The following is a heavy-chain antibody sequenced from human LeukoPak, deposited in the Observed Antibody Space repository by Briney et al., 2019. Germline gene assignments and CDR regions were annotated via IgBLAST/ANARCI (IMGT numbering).Heavy chain of an antibody. CDR2: MNPNSGNT. Sequence: ASVKVSCKASGYTFTSYDINWVRQATGQGLEWMGWMNPNSGNTGYAQKFQGRVTMTRNTSISTAYMELSSLRSEDTAVYYCARGLSCGGDCYYYYYMDVWGKGTTVTVSS. V-gene: IGHV1-8*01. CDR3: ARGLSCGGDCYYYYYMDV. D-gene: IGHD2-21*02. J-gene: IGHJ6*03. CDR1: GYTFTSYD.